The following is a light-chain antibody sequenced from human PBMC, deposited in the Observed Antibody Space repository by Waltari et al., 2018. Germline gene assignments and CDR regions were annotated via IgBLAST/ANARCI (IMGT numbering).Light chain of an antibody. CDR1: SSDIGLYDL. J-gene: IGLJ3*02. Sequence: QSALTQPASVSASLGQSLTISCTGTSSDIGLYDLISWYQQHPGKAPKLIIHETTKRPSGWPNRLSGSKSGNTASLTISGLQAEDEADYYCCSFAGRSWLFGGGTKLTVL. V-gene: IGLV2-23*01. CDR2: ETT. CDR3: CSFAGRSWL.